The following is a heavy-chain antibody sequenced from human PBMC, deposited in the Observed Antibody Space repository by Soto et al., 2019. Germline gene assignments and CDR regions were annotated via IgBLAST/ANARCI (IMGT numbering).Heavy chain of an antibody. CDR3: ARQTGVFGHYFDY. CDR2: IYYNGNT. CDR1: GGSISSSSYY. V-gene: IGHV4-39*01. Sequence: QLRLQEAGPGLVKPSETLSLTCTVSGGSISSSSYYWGWIRQPPGKGPEWIGAIYYNGNTYYNPSLNSRVTMSVDTSKTQFSLKLSSATAADTAMYYCARQTGVFGHYFDYWGQGTLVTVSS. D-gene: IGHD3-16*01. J-gene: IGHJ4*02.